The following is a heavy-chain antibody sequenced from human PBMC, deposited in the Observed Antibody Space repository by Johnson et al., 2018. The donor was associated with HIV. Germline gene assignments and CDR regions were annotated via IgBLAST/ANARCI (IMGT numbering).Heavy chain of an antibody. J-gene: IGHJ3*02. CDR3: TTAVVTAILTPPGDI. D-gene: IGHD2-21*02. Sequence: VQLVESGGGLVQPGRSLRLSCAASGFTFDDYAMHWVRQAPGKGLEWVGRIKSKTDGGTTDYAAPVKGRFTISRDDSKNTLYLQMNSLKTEDTAVYYCTTAVVTAILTPPGDIWGQGTMVTVSS. V-gene: IGHV3-15*01. CDR1: GFTFDDYA. CDR2: IKSKTDGGTT.